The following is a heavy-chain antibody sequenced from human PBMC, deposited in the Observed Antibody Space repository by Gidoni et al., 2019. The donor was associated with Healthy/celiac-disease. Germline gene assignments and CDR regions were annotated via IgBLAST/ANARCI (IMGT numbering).Heavy chain of an antibody. V-gene: IGHV4-34*01. J-gene: IGHJ3*02. CDR2: INHSGST. CDR3: ARVSKFGGYYQIRAFDI. CDR1: GGSFSGYY. D-gene: IGHD3-22*01. Sequence: QVQLQQWGAGLLKPSETLSLTCAVYGGSFSGYYWSWIRQPTGKGLEWIGEINHSGSTNYNPSLKSRVTISVDTSKNQFSLKLSSVTAADTAVYYCARVSKFGGYYQIRAFDIWGQGTMVTVSS.